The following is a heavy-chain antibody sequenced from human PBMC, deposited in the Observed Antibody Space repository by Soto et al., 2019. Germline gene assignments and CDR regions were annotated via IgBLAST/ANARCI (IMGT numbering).Heavy chain of an antibody. J-gene: IGHJ6*03. V-gene: IGHV5-51*01. D-gene: IGHD3-3*01. Sequence: GESLKISCKGSGYSFTSYWIGWVRQMPGKGLEWMGIIYPGDSDTRYSPSFQGQVTISADKSISTAYLQWSSLKASDTAMYYCARGRFWSDHTPDYYYYYMDVWGKGTTVTVSS. CDR1: GYSFTSYW. CDR3: ARGRFWSDHTPDYYYYYMDV. CDR2: IYPGDSDT.